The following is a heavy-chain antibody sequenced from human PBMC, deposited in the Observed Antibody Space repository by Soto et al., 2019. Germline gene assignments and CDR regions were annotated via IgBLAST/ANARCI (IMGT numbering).Heavy chain of an antibody. CDR2: INHSGST. Sequence: SETLSLTCTVSGGSISSGGYYWSWIRQPPGKGLEWIGEINHSGSTNYNPSLKSRVTISVDTSKNQFSLKLSSVTAADTAVYYCARDDPQSFFAFDYWGQGTLVTVSS. CDR3: ARDDPQSFFAFDY. J-gene: IGHJ4*02. V-gene: IGHV4-39*07. CDR1: GGSISSGGYY.